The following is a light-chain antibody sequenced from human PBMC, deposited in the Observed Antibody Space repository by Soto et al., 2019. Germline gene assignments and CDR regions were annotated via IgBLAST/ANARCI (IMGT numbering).Light chain of an antibody. CDR3: QKYGSSPRT. Sequence: ELVLTQSPGTLSLAPGERTTLSCRASQSVSSSYLAWYQQKTGQAPRLLIYGASSRATGIPDRFSGSGSGTDFTLTISSLEPEDFAVYYCQKYGSSPRTCGQGTKVDIK. J-gene: IGKJ1*01. CDR1: QSVSSSY. V-gene: IGKV3-20*01. CDR2: GAS.